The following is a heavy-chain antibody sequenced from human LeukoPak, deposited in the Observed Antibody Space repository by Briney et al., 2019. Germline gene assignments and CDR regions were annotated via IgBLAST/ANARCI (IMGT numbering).Heavy chain of an antibody. CDR1: GGTFSSYA. J-gene: IGHJ4*02. CDR2: IIPILGIA. V-gene: IGHV1-69*04. CDR3: ARIHMATITQDY. Sequence: SVKVSCKASGGTFSSYAISWVRQAPGQGLEWMGRIIPILGIANYAQKFQGRVTITADKSTSTAYMELSSLRSEDTAVYYCARIHMATITQDYWGQGTLVTVSS. D-gene: IGHD5-24*01.